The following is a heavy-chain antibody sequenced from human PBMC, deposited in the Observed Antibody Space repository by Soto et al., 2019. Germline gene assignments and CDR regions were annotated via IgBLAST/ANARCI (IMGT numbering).Heavy chain of an antibody. CDR3: ARDGDGYNY. CDR1: GGYSSSYY. V-gene: IGHV4-59*01. D-gene: IGHD5-12*01. J-gene: IGHJ4*02. CDR2: IYYSGST. Sequence: SETLSLTCTVSGGYSSSYYWSWIRQPPGKGLEWIGYIYYSGSTSYNPSLKSRVTISVDTSKNQFSLKLSSVTAADTAVYYCARDGDGYNYWGQGTLVTVSS.